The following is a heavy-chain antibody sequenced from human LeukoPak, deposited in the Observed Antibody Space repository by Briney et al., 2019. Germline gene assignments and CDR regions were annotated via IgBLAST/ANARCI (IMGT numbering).Heavy chain of an antibody. V-gene: IGHV1-46*01. CDR2: INPSGGST. Sequence: ASVKASCKASGYTFTSYYMHWVRQAPGQGLEWMGIINPSGGSTSYAQKFQGRVTMTRDTSTSTVYMELSSLRSEDTAVYYCARGLDDFWSEYYTKELDYWGQGTLVTVSS. CDR1: GYTFTSYY. D-gene: IGHD3-3*01. J-gene: IGHJ4*02. CDR3: ARGLDDFWSEYYTKELDY.